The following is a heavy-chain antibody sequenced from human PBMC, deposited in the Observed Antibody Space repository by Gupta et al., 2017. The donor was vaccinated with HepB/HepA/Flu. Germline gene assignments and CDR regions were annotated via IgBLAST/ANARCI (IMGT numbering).Heavy chain of an antibody. CDR2: ISYDGSNK. V-gene: IGHV3-30*18. CDR3: AKATGGFWYFDL. J-gene: IGHJ2*01. Sequence: QVQLVEPGGGVVQPGRSLRISCAASGFTFSSFGIHWVRQAPGKGLEWVALISYDGSNKYYADSVKGRFTISRENSKNTLYLQMNSLGAEDTAVYYCAKATGGFWYFDLWGRGTLVTVSS. CDR1: GFTFSSFG. D-gene: IGHD3-16*01.